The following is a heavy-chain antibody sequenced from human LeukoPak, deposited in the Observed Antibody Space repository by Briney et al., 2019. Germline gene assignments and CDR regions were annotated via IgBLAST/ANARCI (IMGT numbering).Heavy chain of an antibody. CDR3: AKPSGYSYGYEFDY. CDR1: GFTFSSYA. D-gene: IGHD5-18*01. V-gene: IGHV3-23*01. CDR2: ISGSGGST. J-gene: IGHJ4*02. Sequence: GGSLRLSCAASGFTFSSYAMSWVRQAPGKGLEWVSAISGSGGSTYYADSVEGRFTISRDNSKNTLYLQMNSLRAEDTAVYYCAKPSGYSYGYEFDYWGQGTLVTVSS.